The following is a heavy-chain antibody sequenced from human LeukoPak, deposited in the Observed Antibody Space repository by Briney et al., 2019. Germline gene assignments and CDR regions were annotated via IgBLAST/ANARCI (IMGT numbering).Heavy chain of an antibody. CDR1: GYTFTGYY. CDR2: INPNSGGT. D-gene: IGHD3-3*01. J-gene: IGHJ5*02. Sequence: GASVKVSCKASGYTFTGYYMHWVRQAPGQGLEWMGRINPNSGGTNYAQKFQGRVTMTRDTSISTAYMELSRLRSDDKAVYYCARSQRITIFGVVRLNWFDPWGQGTLVTVSS. V-gene: IGHV1-2*06. CDR3: ARSQRITIFGVVRLNWFDP.